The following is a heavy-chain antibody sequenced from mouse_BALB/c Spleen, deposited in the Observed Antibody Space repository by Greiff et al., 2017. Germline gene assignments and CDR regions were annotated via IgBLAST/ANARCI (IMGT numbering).Heavy chain of an antibody. D-gene: IGHD2-10*01. CDR2: ISNGGGST. V-gene: IGHV5-12-2*01. CDR3: ARHLPLYAMDY. CDR1: GFTFSSYT. J-gene: IGHJ4*01. Sequence: EVQLQESGGGLVQPGGSLKLSCAASGFTFSSYTMSWVRQTPEKRLEWVAYISNGGGSTYYPDTVKGRFTISRDNAKNTLYLQMSSLKSEDTAMYYCARHLPLYAMDYWGQGTSVTVSS.